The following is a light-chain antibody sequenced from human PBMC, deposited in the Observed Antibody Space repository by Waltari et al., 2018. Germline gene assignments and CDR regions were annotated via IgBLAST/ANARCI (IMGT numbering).Light chain of an antibody. CDR1: RSNIGANY. CDR2: RNN. Sequence: QSVLTQPPSASGTPGQRVTLSCSGRRSNIGANYVYWYQQVPGLAPRLLIYRNNKRPSGVPGRFSASKAGTSASLAISGLRSEDEADYYCATGDDSLSGGVFGGGTKLTVL. V-gene: IGLV1-47*01. CDR3: ATGDDSLSGGV. J-gene: IGLJ2*01.